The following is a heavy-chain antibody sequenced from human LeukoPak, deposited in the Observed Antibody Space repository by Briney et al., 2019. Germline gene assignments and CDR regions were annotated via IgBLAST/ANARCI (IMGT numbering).Heavy chain of an antibody. D-gene: IGHD2-15*01. CDR2: IYPGDSDT. CDR3: TRQSQACSSGSCYVVS. CDR1: GYTFRSYW. Sequence: KLGESLKISCEGSGYTFRSYWIGWVRQMPGKDLEWMGMIYPGDSDTRYSPSFQGQVTFSADLSLNTAYLQWSSLEASDTAIYYCTRQSQACSSGSCYVVSWGQGTQVTVS. J-gene: IGHJ5*01. V-gene: IGHV5-51*01.